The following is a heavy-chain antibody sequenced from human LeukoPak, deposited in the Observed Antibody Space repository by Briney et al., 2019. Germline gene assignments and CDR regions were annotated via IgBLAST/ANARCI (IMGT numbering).Heavy chain of an antibody. CDR1: GVSFSGYY. Sequence: SETLSLTCAVYGVSFSGYYWSWIRQPPGKGLEWIGEINHSGSTNYNPSLKSRVTISVDTSKNQFSLKLSSVTAADTAVYYCARRRNYYDSSGYYAIGMDVWGQGTTVTVSS. CDR2: INHSGST. J-gene: IGHJ6*02. D-gene: IGHD3-22*01. CDR3: ARRRNYYDSSGYYAIGMDV. V-gene: IGHV4-34*01.